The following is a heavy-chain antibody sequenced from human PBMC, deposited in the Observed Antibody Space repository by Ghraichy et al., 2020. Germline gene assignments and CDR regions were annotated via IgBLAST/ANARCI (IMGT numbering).Heavy chain of an antibody. D-gene: IGHD3-22*01. Sequence: GGSLRLSCAASGFTFSSYWMSWVRQAPGKGLEWVANIKQDGSEKYYVDSVKGRFTISRDNAKNSLYLQMNSLRAEDTAVYYCARAGYDSSGYYFFDYWGQRTLFTVSS. CDR2: IKQDGSEK. J-gene: IGHJ4*02. V-gene: IGHV3-7*01. CDR1: GFTFSSYW. CDR3: ARAGYDSSGYYFFDY.